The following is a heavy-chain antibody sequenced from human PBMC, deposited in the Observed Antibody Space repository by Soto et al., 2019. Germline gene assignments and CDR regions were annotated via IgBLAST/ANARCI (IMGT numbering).Heavy chain of an antibody. D-gene: IGHD2-21*02. J-gene: IGHJ3*02. CDR2: NNPSGGST. Sequence: ASVKVSCKASGYTFTSYYMHWVRQAPGQGHERMGINNPSGGSTSYAQKYQGRVTMTRDTSTSTVYMELSSLRSEDPAIHYCAGPIVVVTAIKGDAFDIWGQGTMVT. CDR3: AGPIVVVTAIKGDAFDI. CDR1: GYTFTSYY. V-gene: IGHV1-46*01.